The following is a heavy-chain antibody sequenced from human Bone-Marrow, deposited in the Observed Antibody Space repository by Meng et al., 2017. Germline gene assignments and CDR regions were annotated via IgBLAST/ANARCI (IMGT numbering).Heavy chain of an antibody. CDR3: ARDDYGDRYWYFDL. CDR2: ISSSGSTI. D-gene: IGHD4-17*01. V-gene: IGHV3-11*01. J-gene: IGHJ2*01. CDR1: VFTFSDYY. Sequence: VHIVDSGGGLSKPGGVLSLSCAASVFTFSDYYMSWIRQAPGKGLEWDSYISSSGSTIYYADSVKGRFTISRDNAKNSLYLQMNSLRAEDTAVYYCARDDYGDRYWYFDLWGRGTLVTVSS.